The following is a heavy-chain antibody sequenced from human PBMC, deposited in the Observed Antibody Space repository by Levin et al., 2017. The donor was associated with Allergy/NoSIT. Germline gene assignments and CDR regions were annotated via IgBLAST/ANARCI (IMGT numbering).Heavy chain of an antibody. Sequence: GGSLRLSCAASGFTISEYAMAWVRQAPGKGLEWVSVITGGGFNTYYGDSLKGRFTVSRDDSKNTLYLELNSLRAEDTAIYYCAKKQGGTSGFPFDVWGQGTMVTVSS. CDR2: ITGGGFNT. J-gene: IGHJ3*01. CDR3: AKKQGGTSGFPFDV. CDR1: GFTISEYA. D-gene: IGHD1-1*01. V-gene: IGHV3-23*01.